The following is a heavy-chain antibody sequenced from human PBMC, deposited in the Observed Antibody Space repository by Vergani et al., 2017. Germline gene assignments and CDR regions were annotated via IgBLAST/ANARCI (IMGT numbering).Heavy chain of an antibody. CDR2: INPSGGST. J-gene: IGHJ4*02. V-gene: IGHV1-46*01. Sequence: QVQLVQSGAEVKKPGASVKVSCKASGYTFTGYYMHWVRQAPGQGLEWMGRINPSGGSTSYAQNFQGRVSMTRDTSTSTVDMELSSRRFEDTAVYYCARDLGGSRDYWGQGTLVTVSS. CDR3: ARDLGGSRDY. CDR1: GYTFTGYY. D-gene: IGHD2-15*01.